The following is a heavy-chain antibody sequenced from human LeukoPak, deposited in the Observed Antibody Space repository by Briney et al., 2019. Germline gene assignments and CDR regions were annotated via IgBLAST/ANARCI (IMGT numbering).Heavy chain of an antibody. V-gene: IGHV3-30-3*01. J-gene: IGHJ6*02. CDR3: ARAMSTDNYYYYGMDV. CDR1: GFTFSSYA. Sequence: PGGSLRLSCAASGFTFSSYAMHWVRQAPGKGLEWVAVISYDGSNKYYADSVKGRFTISRDNSKNTLYLQTNSLRAEDTAVYYCARAMSTDNYYYYGMDVWGQGTTVTVSS. D-gene: IGHD5-12*01. CDR2: ISYDGSNK.